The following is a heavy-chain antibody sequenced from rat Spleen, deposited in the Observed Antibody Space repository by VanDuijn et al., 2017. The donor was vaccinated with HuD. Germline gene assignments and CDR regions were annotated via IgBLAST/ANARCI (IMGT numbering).Heavy chain of an antibody. Sequence: EVQLVESDGGLVQPGRSLKLSCAASGFTFSDYYMAWVRQAPTKGLEWVATISSDGGRNFYRDSVKGRFTISRDNAKNTGYLQMNNLRSEDTAIYYCTSRGNNYRNWFDYWGQGTLVTVSS. CDR3: TSRGNNYRNWFDY. CDR1: GFTFSDYY. V-gene: IGHV5-20*01. J-gene: IGHJ3*01. CDR2: ISSDGGRN. D-gene: IGHD1-10*01.